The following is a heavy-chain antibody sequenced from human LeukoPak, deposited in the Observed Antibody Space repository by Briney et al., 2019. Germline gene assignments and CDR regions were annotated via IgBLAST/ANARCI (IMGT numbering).Heavy chain of an antibody. D-gene: IGHD3-22*01. Sequence: NPSETLSLTCTVSGGPISSSSHYWGWIRQPPGKALEGIGRIYYSGSTYYNPSLKSRVTISVDTSKNQFSLKLSSVTAADTAVYYCARVPSVTYYYDSSGYFPNWFDPWGQGTLVTVSS. CDR3: ARVPSVTYYYDSSGYFPNWFDP. V-gene: IGHV4-39*07. CDR2: IYYSGST. J-gene: IGHJ5*02. CDR1: GGPISSSSHY.